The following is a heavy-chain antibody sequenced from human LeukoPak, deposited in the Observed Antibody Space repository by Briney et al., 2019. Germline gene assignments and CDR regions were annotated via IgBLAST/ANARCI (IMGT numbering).Heavy chain of an antibody. CDR3: ARLTYYYDSSGFNYFDY. J-gene: IGHJ4*02. CDR2: ISDSGKT. V-gene: IGHV4-59*01. CDR1: GASISRYY. D-gene: IGHD3-22*01. Sequence: SETLSLTCTVSGASISRYYWSWIRQPPGKGLEWIGYISDSGKTNYNPSLKSRVTISIDTSKNQFSLKLSSVTAADTAVYYCARLTYYYDSSGFNYFDYWGQGTLVTVSS.